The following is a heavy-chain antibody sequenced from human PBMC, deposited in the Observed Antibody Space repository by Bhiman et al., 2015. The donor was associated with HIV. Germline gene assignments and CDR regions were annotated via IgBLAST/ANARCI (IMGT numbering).Heavy chain of an antibody. Sequence: EVQLVESGGGVVRPGGSLRLSCAASGFTFDDYGMSWVRQAPGKGLEWVSGINWNGGSTGYADSVKGRFTISRDNAKNSLYLQMNSLRAEDTALYYCARDHLVWDGVPGNWFDPWGQGTLVTVSS. CDR3: ARDHLVWDGVPGNWFDP. V-gene: IGHV3-20*04. D-gene: IGHD3-16*01. CDR2: INWNGGST. J-gene: IGHJ5*02. CDR1: GFTFDDYG.